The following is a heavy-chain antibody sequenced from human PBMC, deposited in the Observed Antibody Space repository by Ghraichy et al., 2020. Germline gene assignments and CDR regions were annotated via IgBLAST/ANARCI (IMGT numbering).Heavy chain of an antibody. Sequence: SETLSLTCTVSGGSIGTYHWSWIRQPPGKGLEWLGYIYYDGYSNYIPSLKSRLTFSIDRLKNQFSLNLKSMTAAATAIYYCARVNGWYFDLWGRGTLVTVSS. CDR3: ARVNGWYFDL. J-gene: IGHJ2*01. CDR1: GGSIGTYH. D-gene: IGHD1-1*01. CDR2: IYYDGYS. V-gene: IGHV4-59*01.